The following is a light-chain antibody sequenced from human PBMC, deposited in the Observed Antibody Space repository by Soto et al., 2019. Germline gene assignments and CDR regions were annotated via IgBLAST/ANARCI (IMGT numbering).Light chain of an antibody. J-gene: IGKJ1*01. CDR3: QQSYSTPRT. CDR2: AAS. CDR1: QSISSY. Sequence: DIQMTQSPSSLSASVGDSVPITCRASQSISSYLNWYQQKPGKAPKLLIYAASSLQSGVPSRFSGSGSGTDFTLTISSLQPEDFATYYCQQSYSTPRTFGQGTKVDIK. V-gene: IGKV1-39*01.